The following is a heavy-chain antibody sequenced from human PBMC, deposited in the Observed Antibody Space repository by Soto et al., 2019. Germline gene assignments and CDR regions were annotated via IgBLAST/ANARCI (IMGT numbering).Heavy chain of an antibody. CDR2: IGSGGSPV. J-gene: IGHJ6*02. V-gene: IGHV3-48*03. CDR1: GFTFINYE. Sequence: GGSLRLSCATSGFTFINYEMNWVRQAPGKGLEWVAYIGSGGSPVYYADSVKGRFTISRDNAKQSLFLQMDRVRVEDTAVYYCARDLTLTPAPVMVGAAPGGMDVWGQGTTVTVYS. CDR3: ARDLTLTPAPVMVGAAPGGMDV. D-gene: IGHD2-15*01.